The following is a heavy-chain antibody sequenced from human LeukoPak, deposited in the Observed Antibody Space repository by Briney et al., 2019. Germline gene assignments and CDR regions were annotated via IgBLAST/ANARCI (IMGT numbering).Heavy chain of an antibody. V-gene: IGHV1-18*01. CDR3: ARLYCSSTRCYLLLDY. CDR2: ISPYNGKT. J-gene: IGHJ4*02. D-gene: IGHD2-2*01. CDR1: GGTFNTYA. Sequence: ASVKVSCKASGGTFNTYAINWVRQAPGQGLEWMGWISPYNGKTSYAQKLQGRFTMTTDTSTSTAYMELRSLRSDDTAVYYCARLYCSSTRCYLLLDYWGQGTLVTVSS.